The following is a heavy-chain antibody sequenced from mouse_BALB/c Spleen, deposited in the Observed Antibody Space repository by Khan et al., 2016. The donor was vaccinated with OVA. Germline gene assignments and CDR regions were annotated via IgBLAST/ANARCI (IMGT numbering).Heavy chain of an antibody. CDR1: GFTFSDAW. Sequence: EVKLEVSGGGLVQPGGSMKLSCAASGFTFSDAWMYWVRQSPEKGLEWVAEIRSKAINHATYYAESVRGRFTISRDDSKSSVYLHMTNFRPEDTGINNWTPNYVGYYCSMDDWGQGTSVTVSS. V-gene: IGHV6-6*01. J-gene: IGHJ4*01. CDR2: IRSKAINHAT. CDR3: TPNYVGYYCSMDD. D-gene: IGHD1-1*01.